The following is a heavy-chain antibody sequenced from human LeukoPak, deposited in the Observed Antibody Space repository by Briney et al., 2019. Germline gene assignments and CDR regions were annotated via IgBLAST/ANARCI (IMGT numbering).Heavy chain of an antibody. V-gene: IGHV1-46*01. CDR3: ARGTWGDYYYYYMDV. CDR2: INPSGGST. Sequence: ASVKVSCKASGYTFTGYYMHWLRQAPGQGLEWMGIINPSGGSTSYAQKFQGRVTMTRDMSTSTVYMELSSLRSEDTAVYYCARGTWGDYYYYYMDVWGKGTTVTVSS. J-gene: IGHJ6*03. CDR1: GYTFTGYY. D-gene: IGHD3-16*01.